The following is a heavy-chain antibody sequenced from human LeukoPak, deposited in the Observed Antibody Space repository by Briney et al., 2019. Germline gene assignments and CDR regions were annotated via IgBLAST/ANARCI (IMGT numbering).Heavy chain of an antibody. V-gene: IGHV3-48*01. CDR2: IRSSSET. CDR3: ARDAGNSGYGCDL. CDR1: GFIFSQYS. Sequence: PAGGSLRLSCAASGFIFSQYSMNWVCQAPGKGLEWVSHIRSSSETFYADSMKGRFTISRDNARNSLYLQMNNLRGEDTAIYYCARDAGNSGYGCDLWGQGTLVTVSS. D-gene: IGHD5-12*01. J-gene: IGHJ5*02.